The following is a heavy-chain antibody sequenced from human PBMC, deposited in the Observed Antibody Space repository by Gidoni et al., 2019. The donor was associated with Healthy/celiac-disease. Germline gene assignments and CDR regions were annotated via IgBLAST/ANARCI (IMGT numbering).Heavy chain of an antibody. D-gene: IGHD3-10*01. CDR1: GCSISSGDYY. CDR2: IYYSGST. CDR3: ASSRFHRITSLDY. J-gene: IGHJ4*02. Sequence: QVQLQESGPGLVKASQTLSLPCTVAGCSISSGDYYWSWIRQPPGKGLEWIRYIYYSGSTYYNPSLKSRVTISVDTSKNQFSLKLSSVTAADTAVYYCASSRFHRITSLDYWGQGTLVTVSS. V-gene: IGHV4-30-4*01.